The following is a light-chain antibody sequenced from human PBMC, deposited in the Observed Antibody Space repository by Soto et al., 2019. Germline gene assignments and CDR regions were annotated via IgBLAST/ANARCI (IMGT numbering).Light chain of an antibody. CDR3: QQSFKTPYT. Sequence: DIQMTQSPSSLSASVGDRVTITCRTSQRISVSLNWYQQKLGKAPKLLIYGSSTLQGGVPSRFSGSGSGTDFTLIVSGLQPEDFATYYCQQSFKTPYTFGQGTKLEIK. CDR2: GSS. CDR1: QRISVS. V-gene: IGKV1-39*01. J-gene: IGKJ2*01.